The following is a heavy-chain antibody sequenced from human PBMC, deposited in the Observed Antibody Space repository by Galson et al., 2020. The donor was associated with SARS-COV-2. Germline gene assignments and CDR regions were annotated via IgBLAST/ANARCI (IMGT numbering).Heavy chain of an antibody. J-gene: IGHJ6*02. V-gene: IGHV3-33*01. CDR1: GFTFSSYG. D-gene: IGHD3-9*01. Sequence: SCAASGFTFSSYGMHWVRQAPGKGLEWVAVIWYDGSNKYYADSVKGRFTISRDNSKNTLYLQMNSLRAEDTAVYYCARDAGYYDILRGGMDVWGQGTTVTVSS. CDR2: IWYDGSNK. CDR3: ARDAGYYDILRGGMDV.